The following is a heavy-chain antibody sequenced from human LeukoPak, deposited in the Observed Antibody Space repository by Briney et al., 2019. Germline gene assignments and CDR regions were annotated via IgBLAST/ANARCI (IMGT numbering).Heavy chain of an antibody. J-gene: IGHJ5*02. CDR2: ISGYNGNT. Sequence: GASVKVSCKASGYTFTSYGISWVRQAPGQGLEWMGWISGYNGNTKNAQKLQGRVTMPTDTSTSTAYMELRSLRSDDTAVYYCARDGRHRYYYDSSGFYGSWFDPWGQGTLVTVSS. CDR3: ARDGRHRYYYDSSGFYGSWFDP. V-gene: IGHV1-18*01. D-gene: IGHD3-22*01. CDR1: GYTFTSYG.